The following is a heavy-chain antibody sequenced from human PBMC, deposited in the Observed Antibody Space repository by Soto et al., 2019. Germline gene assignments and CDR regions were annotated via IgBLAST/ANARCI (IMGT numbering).Heavy chain of an antibody. D-gene: IGHD3-9*01. CDR2: IYYSGSI. CDR1: GGSISSYY. J-gene: IGHJ5*02. V-gene: IGHV4-59*08. Sequence: SETLSLTCTVSGGSISSYYWSWIRQPPGKGLEWIGYIYYSGSINYNPSLKSRVTISVDTSKNQFSLKLSSVTAADTAVYYCARQAGYYDILTGYYPNWFDPWGQGTLVTVSS. CDR3: ARQAGYYDILTGYYPNWFDP.